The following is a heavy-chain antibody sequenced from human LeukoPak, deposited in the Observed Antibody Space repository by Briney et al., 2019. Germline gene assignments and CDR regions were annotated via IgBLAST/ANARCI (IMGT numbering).Heavy chain of an antibody. Sequence: SETLSLTCTVSGDSISSSYYWGWIRQPPGKGLEWIGSLYYRGSTYYNPSLKSRVTISVDTSKNQFSLKLSSVTAADTAVYYCARLNYYDSSGYYEELDYWGQGTLVTVSS. CDR3: ARLNYYDSSGYYEELDY. CDR1: GDSISSSYY. V-gene: IGHV4-39*01. D-gene: IGHD3-22*01. CDR2: LYYRGST. J-gene: IGHJ4*02.